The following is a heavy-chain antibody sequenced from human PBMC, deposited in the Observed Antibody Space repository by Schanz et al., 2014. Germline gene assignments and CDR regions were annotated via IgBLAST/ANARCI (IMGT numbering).Heavy chain of an antibody. Sequence: DVQLVESGGGLVQSGGSLRLSCSGSGFTFSDVYMSWVRQAPGKGLEWVGRIENNANGATTDYAAPVKGRFTVSRDDSRNTLYLQMNTLRTDDTALYYCTTFNNRDALYIWGQGTMVSVSS. J-gene: IGHJ3*02. V-gene: IGHV3-15*04. CDR1: GFTFSDVY. CDR3: TTFNNRDALYI. D-gene: IGHD1-20*01. CDR2: IENNANGATT.